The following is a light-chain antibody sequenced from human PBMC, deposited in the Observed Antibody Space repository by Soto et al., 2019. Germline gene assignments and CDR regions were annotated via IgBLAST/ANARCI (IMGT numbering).Light chain of an antibody. CDR1: SSNLGKNL. V-gene: IGLV1-47*02. J-gene: IGLJ3*02. Sequence: QSGLTQPPSASGTPGQRVTLSCSGSSSNLGKNLVYWYQQLPGTAPKLLIYNNDQRPSGVPDRFSGSKSGTSASLAISGLRSEDEADYYCAAWDDRPSGRVFGGGTKVTVL. CDR3: AAWDDRPSGRV. CDR2: NND.